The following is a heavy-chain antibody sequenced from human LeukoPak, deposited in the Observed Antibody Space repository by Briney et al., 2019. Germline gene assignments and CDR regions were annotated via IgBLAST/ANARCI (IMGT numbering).Heavy chain of an antibody. CDR3: ARGRSSRHLDY. Sequence: GGSLRLSCAASGFTFSNHGMHWVRQAPGKGLEWVAVIWYDGSDKYYADSVKGRFTISRDNSRNTVYLQMNSLRAEDTAVYFCARGRSSRHLDYWGQGTLVTVSS. CDR1: GFTFSNHG. V-gene: IGHV3-33*01. J-gene: IGHJ4*02. D-gene: IGHD6-6*01. CDR2: IWYDGSDK.